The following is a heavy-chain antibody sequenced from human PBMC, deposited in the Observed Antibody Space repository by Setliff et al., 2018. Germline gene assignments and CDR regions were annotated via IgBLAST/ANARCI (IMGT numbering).Heavy chain of an antibody. CDR3: ARPPSNYNRGAFGI. CDR2: VNPKNGGI. V-gene: IGHV1-2*06. CDR1: GYSFIDYY. J-gene: IGHJ3*02. Sequence: ASVKVSCKASGYSFIDYYIHWVRQAPGQGPEWMGRVNPKNGGILYSQKFEGRVSMTRDRTISTVYLDLRSLTFDYTAVYYCARPPSNYNRGAFGIWGQGTMVTVSS. D-gene: IGHD3-10*01.